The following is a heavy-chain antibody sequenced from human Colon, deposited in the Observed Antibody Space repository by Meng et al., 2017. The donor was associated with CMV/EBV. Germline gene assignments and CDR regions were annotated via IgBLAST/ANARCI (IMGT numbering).Heavy chain of an antibody. D-gene: IGHD4/OR15-4a*01. CDR1: GGSISPYY. V-gene: IGHV4-59*01. CDR2: IFHGGTT. CDR3: AKEGADNRFDP. J-gene: IGHJ5*02. Sequence: SETLSLTCTVSGGSISPYYWSWIRQPPGKGLEWLGYIFHGGTTNYNSSLKSRLTISVDTSKNQVFLELRSVTAADTAVYYCAKEGADNRFDPWGQGILVTVSS.